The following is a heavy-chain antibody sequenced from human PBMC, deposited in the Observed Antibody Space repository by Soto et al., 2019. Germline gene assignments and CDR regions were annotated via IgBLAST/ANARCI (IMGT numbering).Heavy chain of an antibody. V-gene: IGHV3-23*01. Sequence: PGGSLRLSCAASGFTFSSYAMSWVRQAPGKGLEWVSAISGSGGSTYYADSVKGRFTISRDNSKNTLYLQLNSLRAEDTAVYYCAKDRFGGPGLSDIWGQGTMVTVSS. D-gene: IGHD3-10*01. J-gene: IGHJ3*02. CDR1: GFTFSSYA. CDR2: ISGSGGST. CDR3: AKDRFGGPGLSDI.